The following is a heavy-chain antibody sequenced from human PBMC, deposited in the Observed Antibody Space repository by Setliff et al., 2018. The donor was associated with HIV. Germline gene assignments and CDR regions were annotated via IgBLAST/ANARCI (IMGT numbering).Heavy chain of an antibody. J-gene: IGHJ4*02. Sequence: PGASVKVSCKASGYSFTDYYIHWVRRAPGQGLEWMGWINPKSDGTNYARKFQGWITMTRDTSISTAYMELSRLRSDDTAVYYCAGGMDYYDTSGYYQYYFDYWGQGTVVTVSS. CDR1: GYSFTDYY. D-gene: IGHD3-22*01. CDR3: AGGMDYYDTSGYYQYYFDY. CDR2: INPKSDGT. V-gene: IGHV1-2*04.